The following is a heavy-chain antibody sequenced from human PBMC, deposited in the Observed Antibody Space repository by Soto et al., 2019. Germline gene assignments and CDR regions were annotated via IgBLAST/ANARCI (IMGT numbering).Heavy chain of an antibody. D-gene: IGHD2-2*01. CDR1: GFTFSSYA. Sequence: GGSLRLSCAASGFTFSSYAMSWVRQAPGKGLEWVSAISGSGGSTYYADSVKGRFTISRDNSKNTLYLQMNSLRAEVTAVYYCAKGGEVPAAMPFRRQKKEKLNNPEDYWGQGTLVTVSS. CDR3: AKGGEVPAAMPFRRQKKEKLNNPEDY. CDR2: ISGSGGST. J-gene: IGHJ4*02. V-gene: IGHV3-23*01.